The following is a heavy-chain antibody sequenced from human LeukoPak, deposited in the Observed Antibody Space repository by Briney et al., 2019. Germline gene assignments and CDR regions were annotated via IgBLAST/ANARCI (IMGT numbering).Heavy chain of an antibody. CDR1: GFTFSSYE. D-gene: IGHD3-10*01. V-gene: IGHV3-48*03. Sequence: GGSLRLSCAASGFTFSSYEMNWVRQAPGKGLEWVSYISSSGSTIYYADSVKGRFTISRDNAKNSLYPQMNSLGAEDTAVYYCAAAYGSGEGYFDYWGQGTLVTVSS. J-gene: IGHJ4*02. CDR3: AAAYGSGEGYFDY. CDR2: ISSSGSTI.